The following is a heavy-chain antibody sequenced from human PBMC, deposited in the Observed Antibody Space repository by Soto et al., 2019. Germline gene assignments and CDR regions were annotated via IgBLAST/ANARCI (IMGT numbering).Heavy chain of an antibody. J-gene: IGHJ4*02. V-gene: IGHV1-69*06. CDR1: GGTLSSFINYP. CDR3: ARRDTSGFLRYFDN. D-gene: IGHD3-3*01. CDR2: IVPNVGTV. Sequence: QMQLVQSGAEVKKPGSSVKVSCKASGGTLSSFINYPINWVRQAPGQGLEWMGGIVPNVGTVNYAQKFQGXXTITADKSTGTAYMELSSLRSEDTALYYCARRDTSGFLRYFDNWGQGTLVTVSS.